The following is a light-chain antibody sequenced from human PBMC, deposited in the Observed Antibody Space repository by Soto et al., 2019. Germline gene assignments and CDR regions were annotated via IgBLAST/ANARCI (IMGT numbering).Light chain of an antibody. CDR2: GAS. J-gene: IGKJ4*01. CDR3: QQNVGSPLT. Sequence: EIVLTQSPGTLSVSPGERATLSCRASQSVSNNYLAWYQQKAGQAPRLLIFGASDRATGIPDRFSGSGSGTAFLLTMTRLDPEDFEVYNCQQNVGSPLTFGGGPRWRSN. CDR1: QSVSNNY. V-gene: IGKV3-20*01.